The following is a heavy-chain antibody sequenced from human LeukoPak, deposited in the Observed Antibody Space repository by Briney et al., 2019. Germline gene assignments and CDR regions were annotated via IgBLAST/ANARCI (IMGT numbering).Heavy chain of an antibody. J-gene: IGHJ4*02. CDR1: KFTFSNYA. V-gene: IGHV3-23*01. CDR2: ISSSGGSI. D-gene: IGHD6-13*01. Sequence: PGGSLRLSCAASKFTFSNYAMTWVRQAPGKGLEWVSTISSSGGSIFYSDSVKGRFTISRDNSKNTLYLQMNSLRAEDTAVYYCAKDYSGSWYYFDYWGQGTLVTVS. CDR3: AKDYSGSWYYFDY.